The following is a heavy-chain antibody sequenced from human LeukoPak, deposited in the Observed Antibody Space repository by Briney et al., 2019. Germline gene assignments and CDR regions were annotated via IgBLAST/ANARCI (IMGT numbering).Heavy chain of an antibody. V-gene: IGHV1-3*01. CDR1: GYTFSDYA. J-gene: IGHJ4*02. CDR3: ARDPSNSSGYHAHFDS. D-gene: IGHD3-22*01. Sequence: ASVKVSCKASGYTFSDYAMHWVRQAPGQRFEWMGWIDAGNGDTGYSQKFQGRVTITRDTSASTAYIELRSLRSEDTAMYYCARDPSNSSGYHAHFDSWGQGTLVTVSS. CDR2: IDAGNGDT.